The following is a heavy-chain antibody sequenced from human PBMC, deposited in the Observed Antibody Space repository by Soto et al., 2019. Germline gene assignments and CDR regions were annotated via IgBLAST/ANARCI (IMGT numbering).Heavy chain of an antibody. CDR2: IHGDGDYS. CDR3: AKHRGGGSYTNWSFAV. V-gene: IGHV3-23*01. Sequence: EVQLLDSGGGLVQPGGSLRLSCAASGFMFSCCAMSWVRQAPGKGLEWVSTIHGDGDYSHYTDSVEGRFTISRDNSRNTLVLRMTRLRGDDAAVYYCAKHRGGGSYTNWSFAVWGRGTLVTVSS. D-gene: IGHD1-26*01. J-gene: IGHJ2*01. CDR1: GFMFSCCA.